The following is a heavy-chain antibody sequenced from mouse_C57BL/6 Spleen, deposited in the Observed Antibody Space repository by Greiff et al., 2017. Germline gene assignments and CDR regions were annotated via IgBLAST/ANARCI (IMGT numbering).Heavy chain of an antibody. V-gene: IGHV5-9-1*02. CDR3: TRDDDGYYLAWFAY. Sequence: EVQGVESGEGLVKPGGSLKLSCAASGFTFSSYAMSWVRQTPEKRLEWVAYISSGGDYIYYADTVKGRFTISRDNARNTLYLQMSSLKSEDTAMYYCTRDDDGYYLAWFAYWGQGTLVTVSA. CDR1: GFTFSSYA. CDR2: ISSGGDYI. D-gene: IGHD2-3*01. J-gene: IGHJ3*01.